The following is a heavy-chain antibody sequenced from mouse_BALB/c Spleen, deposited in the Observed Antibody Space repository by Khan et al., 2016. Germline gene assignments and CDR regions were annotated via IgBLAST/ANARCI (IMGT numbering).Heavy chain of an antibody. CDR3: ARWGYGNYLYQAMDY. V-gene: IGHV1-7*01. Sequence: QIQLVQSGAELAKPGASVKMSCKASGYTFTRYWMHWVKQRPGQGLEWIGYINPGSNYTDYNQNFKDKATLTADKSSSTAYMLLSSLTSEDSAVYYYARWGYGNYLYQAMDYWGQGISVTVSS. J-gene: IGHJ4*01. D-gene: IGHD2-10*02. CDR2: INPGSNYT. CDR1: GYTFTRYW.